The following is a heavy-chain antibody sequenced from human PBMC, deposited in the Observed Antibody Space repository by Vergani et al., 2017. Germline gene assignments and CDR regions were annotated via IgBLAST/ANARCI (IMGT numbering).Heavy chain of an antibody. V-gene: IGHV3-66*02. CDR1: GFTVSSNY. CDR3: AKNAVGASNWFDP. Sequence: EVQLVESGGGLVQPGGSLRLSCAASGFTVSSNYMSWVRQAPGKGLEWVSVIYSGGSTYYADSVKGRFTIYRDNSKNTLYLQMNRLRAEDTAVYYCAKNAVGASNWFDPWGQGTLVTVSS. J-gene: IGHJ5*02. D-gene: IGHD1-26*01. CDR2: IYSGGST.